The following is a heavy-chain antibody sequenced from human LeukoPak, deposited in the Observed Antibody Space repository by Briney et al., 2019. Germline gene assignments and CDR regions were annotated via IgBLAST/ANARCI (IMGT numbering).Heavy chain of an antibody. V-gene: IGHV3-30*04. CDR2: ISYDGSNK. J-gene: IGHJ4*02. CDR1: GFTFSSYA. D-gene: IGHD3-10*01. CDR3: ARDGAMVRGVTIFDY. Sequence: PGGSLRLSCAASGFTFSSYAVHWVRQAPGKGLEWVAVISYDGSNKYYADSVKGRFTISRDNSKNTLYLQMNSLRAEDTAVYYCARDGAMVRGVTIFDYWGQGTLVTVSS.